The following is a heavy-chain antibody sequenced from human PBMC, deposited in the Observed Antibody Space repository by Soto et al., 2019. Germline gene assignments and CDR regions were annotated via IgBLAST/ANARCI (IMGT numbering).Heavy chain of an antibody. CDR3: ARETLSFGSALEV. D-gene: IGHD3-10*01. V-gene: IGHV3-43*01. CDR2: ITWNGGNT. J-gene: IGHJ6*02. Sequence: PGGSLRLSCAASGFRFDDYNMHWVRQAPGQGLEWVSLITWNGGNTYYADSVKGRFTISRDGTSRSVSLQMTSLKSEDTAFYYCARETLSFGSALEVWGQGTTVTVSS. CDR1: GFRFDDYN.